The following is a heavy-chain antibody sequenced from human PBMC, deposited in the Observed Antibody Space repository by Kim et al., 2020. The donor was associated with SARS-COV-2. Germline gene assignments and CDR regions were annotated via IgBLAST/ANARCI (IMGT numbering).Heavy chain of an antibody. Sequence: SIIYYADSVEGRFTISRDKAKNSVSLQMNSLRDEDTAMYYCASRGYYIDFWGQGTLVTVSS. CDR2: SII. D-gene: IGHD6-13*01. J-gene: IGHJ4*02. V-gene: IGHV3-48*02. CDR3: ASRGYYIDF.